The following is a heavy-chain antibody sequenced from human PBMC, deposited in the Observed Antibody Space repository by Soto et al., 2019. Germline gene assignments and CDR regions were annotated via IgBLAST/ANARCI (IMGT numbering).Heavy chain of an antibody. D-gene: IGHD1-26*01. CDR1: GFILNNYW. J-gene: IGHJ4*02. Sequence: GGSLRLSCAASGFILNNYWMHWVRQTPGKGLEWVSRISADGNTINYADSVRGRFTISRDNARNTLFLQLNSLTAEDTAVYYCTRVVVGSAGEFDYWGQGTLVTVSS. V-gene: IGHV3-74*01. CDR2: ISADGNTI. CDR3: TRVVVGSAGEFDY.